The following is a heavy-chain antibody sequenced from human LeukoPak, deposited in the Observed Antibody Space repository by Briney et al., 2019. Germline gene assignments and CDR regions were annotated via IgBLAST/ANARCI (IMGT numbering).Heavy chain of an antibody. V-gene: IGHV4-31*03. J-gene: IGHJ4*02. CDR1: GGSISRGGYY. CDR3: AREGGGSTTSFDY. D-gene: IGHD1-1*01. CDR2: IYYSGST. Sequence: SETLSLTCTVSGGSISRGGYYWSWIRQHPGKGLEWIGYIYYSGSTYYNPSLKGRVTISVDTSKNQFSLKLSSVTAADTAVYYCAREGGGSTTSFDYWGQGTLVTVSS.